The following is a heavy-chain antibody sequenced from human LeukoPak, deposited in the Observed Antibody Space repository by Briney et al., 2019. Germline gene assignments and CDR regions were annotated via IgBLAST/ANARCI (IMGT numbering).Heavy chain of an antibody. D-gene: IGHD3-16*01. CDR3: ARTWVNYYYYYMDV. CDR1: GFTFSSYW. V-gene: IGHV3-48*04. CDR2: ISSSGSTI. Sequence: GGSLRLSCAASGFTFSSYWMHWVRQAPGKGLEWVSYISSSGSTIYYADSVKGRFTISTDNAKNSLYLQMNSLRAEDTAVYYCARTWVNYYYYYMDVWGKGTTVTVSS. J-gene: IGHJ6*03.